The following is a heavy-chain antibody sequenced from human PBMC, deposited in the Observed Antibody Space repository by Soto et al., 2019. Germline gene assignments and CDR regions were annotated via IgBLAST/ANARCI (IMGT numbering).Heavy chain of an antibody. D-gene: IGHD6-19*01. CDR2: INPNSGGT. Sequence: ASVKVSCKASGYTFTGYYMHWVRQAPGQGLEWMGWINPNSGGTNYAQKFQGWVTMTRDTSISTAYMELSRLRSDDTAVYYCARVILSSGLYDASNFCDYWGQGTLVTVSS. V-gene: IGHV1-2*04. CDR3: ARVILSSGLYDASNFCDY. CDR1: GYTFTGYY. J-gene: IGHJ4*02.